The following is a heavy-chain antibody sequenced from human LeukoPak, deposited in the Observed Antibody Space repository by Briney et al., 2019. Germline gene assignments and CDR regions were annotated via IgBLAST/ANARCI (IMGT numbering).Heavy chain of an antibody. J-gene: IGHJ5*02. CDR2: MNPNSGNT. CDR3: ARGFGYCSGGSCYSWDWFDP. D-gene: IGHD2-15*01. V-gene: IGHV1-8*01. Sequence: GASVKVSCKASGYTFTSYDINWVRQATGQGLEWMGWMNPNSGNTGYAQKFQGRVTMTRNTSISTAYVELSSLRSEDTAVYYCARGFGYCSGGSCYSWDWFDPWGQGTLVTVSS. CDR1: GYTFTSYD.